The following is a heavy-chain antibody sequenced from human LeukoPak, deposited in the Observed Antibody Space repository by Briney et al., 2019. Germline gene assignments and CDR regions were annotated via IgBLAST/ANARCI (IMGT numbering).Heavy chain of an antibody. D-gene: IGHD6-19*01. J-gene: IGHJ3*02. Sequence: ASVKVSCTASGYTFTSYYMHWVRQAPGQGLEWMGIINPSGGSTSYAQKFQGRVTMTRDMSTSTVYMELSSLRSEATAVYYCATYSSGSSWSGAFDIWGQGTMVTVSS. V-gene: IGHV1-46*01. CDR3: ATYSSGSSWSGAFDI. CDR1: GYTFTSYY. CDR2: INPSGGST.